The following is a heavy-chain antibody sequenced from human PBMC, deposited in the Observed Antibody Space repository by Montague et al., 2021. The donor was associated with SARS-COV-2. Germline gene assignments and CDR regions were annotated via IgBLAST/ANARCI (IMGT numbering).Heavy chain of an antibody. J-gene: IGHJ3*02. CDR1: GFTFSNYV. D-gene: IGHD5-18*01. V-gene: IGHV3-23*01. Sequence: SLRLSCAASGFTFSNYVINWVRQAPGEGLEWVSAISGSGGSTFYADSVKDRFTVSRDNSRNTLYLQMDSLRAGDTALYYCAKDMTLRGYNYGDNAFDIWGQGTLVTVSS. CDR2: ISGSGGST. CDR3: AKDMTLRGYNYGDNAFDI.